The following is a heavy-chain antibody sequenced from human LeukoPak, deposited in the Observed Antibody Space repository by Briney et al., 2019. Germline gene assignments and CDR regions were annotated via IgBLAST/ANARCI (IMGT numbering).Heavy chain of an antibody. CDR3: ARGQKSERYNSSSQIDY. CDR1: GGSFSGYY. CDR2: INHSGST. V-gene: IGHV4-34*01. Sequence: PSETLSLTCAVYGGSFSGYYWSWIRQPPGKGLEWIGKINHSGSTNYIPSLKSRVTISVDTSKNQFSLKLSSVTAADTAVYYCARGQKSERYNSSSQIDYWGQGTLVTVSS. J-gene: IGHJ4*02. D-gene: IGHD6-13*01.